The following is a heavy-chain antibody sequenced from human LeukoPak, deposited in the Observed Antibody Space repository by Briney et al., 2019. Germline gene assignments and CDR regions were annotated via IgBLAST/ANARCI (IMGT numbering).Heavy chain of an antibody. D-gene: IGHD3-3*01. V-gene: IGHV4-34*01. CDR3: ARAEIYGSFDP. J-gene: IGHJ5*02. CDR2: INHSGST. Sequence: SETLSLTCAVYGGSFSGYYWSWIRQPPGKGLEWIGEINHSGSTNYNPSLKSRVTMSVDTSKNQFSLKLSSVTAADTAVYYCARAEIYGSFDPWGQGTLVTVSS. CDR1: GGSFSGYY.